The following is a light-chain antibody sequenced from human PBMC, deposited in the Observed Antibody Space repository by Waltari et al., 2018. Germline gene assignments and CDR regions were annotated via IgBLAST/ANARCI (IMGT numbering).Light chain of an antibody. CDR1: QSVSSN. J-gene: IGKJ2*01. CDR2: GAS. V-gene: IGKV3-15*01. Sequence: EIVMTQSPATLSVSPGERATLSCRASQSVSSNLAWYQQKPGHAPRLLIYGASTRATGIPARFSGSGSGTEFTLTISSLQSEDFAVYYCQQYNNLPDTFGQGTKLEIK. CDR3: QQYNNLPDT.